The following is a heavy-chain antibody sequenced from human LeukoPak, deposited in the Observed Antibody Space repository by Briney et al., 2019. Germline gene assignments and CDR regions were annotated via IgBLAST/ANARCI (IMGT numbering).Heavy chain of an antibody. CDR2: ISYDGSNK. Sequence: PGGSLRLSCAASGFTFSSYWMSWVRQAPGKGLEWVAVISYDGSNKYYADSVKGRFTISRDNSKNTLYLQMNSLRAEDTAVYYCAKDRPELLISGGDVGDAFDIWGQGTMVTVSS. V-gene: IGHV3-30*18. D-gene: IGHD2-21*02. J-gene: IGHJ3*02. CDR1: GFTFSSYW. CDR3: AKDRPELLISGGDVGDAFDI.